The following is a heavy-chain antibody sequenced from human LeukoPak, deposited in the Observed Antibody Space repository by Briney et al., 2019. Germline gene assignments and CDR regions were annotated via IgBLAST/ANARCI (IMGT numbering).Heavy chain of an antibody. CDR1: GGSFSGYY. J-gene: IGHJ4*02. V-gene: IGHV4-34*01. CDR3: ARNLAGHFGAFYFDD. D-gene: IGHD2-21*01. Sequence: PSETLSLTCAVYGGSFSGYYWSWIRQPPGKGLEWIGEINHSGSTYYNPSLKSRVTISVDTSKNQFSLKLSSVTAADTAVYYCARNLAGHFGAFYFDDWGQGTLVTVSS. CDR2: INHSGST.